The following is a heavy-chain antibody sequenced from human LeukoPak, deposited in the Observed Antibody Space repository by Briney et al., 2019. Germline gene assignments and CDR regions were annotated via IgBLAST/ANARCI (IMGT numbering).Heavy chain of an antibody. D-gene: IGHD6-13*01. Sequence: ASVKVSCKASGYTFTSYDINWVRQATGQGLEWMGWMNPNSGNTGYAQKFQGRVTMTRNTSISTAYMELSSLRSEDTAVYYCASGGEQQLGDAFDIWGQGTMVTVSS. CDR2: MNPNSGNT. CDR1: GYTFTSYD. CDR3: ASGGEQQLGDAFDI. J-gene: IGHJ3*02. V-gene: IGHV1-8*01.